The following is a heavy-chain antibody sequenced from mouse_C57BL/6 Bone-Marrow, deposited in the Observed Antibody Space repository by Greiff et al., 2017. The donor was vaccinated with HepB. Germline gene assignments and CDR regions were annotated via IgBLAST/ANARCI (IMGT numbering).Heavy chain of an antibody. CDR3: TTGWTTVVAKKGDY. D-gene: IGHD1-1*01. CDR1: GFNIKDYY. Sequence: VQLQQSGAELVRPGASVKLSCTASGFNIKDYYMHWVKQRPEQGLEWIGRIDPEDGDTEYAPKFQGKATMTADTSSNTAYLQLSSLTSEDTAVYYCTTGWTTVVAKKGDYWGQGTTLTVSS. V-gene: IGHV14-1*01. J-gene: IGHJ2*01. CDR2: IDPEDGDT.